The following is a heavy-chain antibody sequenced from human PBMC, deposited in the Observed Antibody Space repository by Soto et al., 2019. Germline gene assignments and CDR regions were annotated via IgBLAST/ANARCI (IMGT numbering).Heavy chain of an antibody. V-gene: IGHV3-23*01. CDR3: ATVGVSGSYYALYYFDY. Sequence: GGSLRLSCAASGFTFTNYAMNWVRQAPGKGLEWVSGISGNGGNTYYADSVKGRFTISRDNSKNTLYLQMNSLRADDTAVYHCATVGVSGSYYALYYFDYWGQGTLVTVSS. CDR1: GFTFTNYA. CDR2: ISGNGGNT. J-gene: IGHJ4*02. D-gene: IGHD1-26*01.